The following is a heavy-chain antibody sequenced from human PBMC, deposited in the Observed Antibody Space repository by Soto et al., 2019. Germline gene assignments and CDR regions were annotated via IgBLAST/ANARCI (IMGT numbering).Heavy chain of an antibody. V-gene: IGHV3-15*07. Sequence: SVSNAWMNWVRQAPGKGLEWVGRIKGKTDGGTTDYAAPVKGRFTISRDDSKNTLYLQMNSLKTEDTAVYYCTTGSRGWLPYYFDYWGQGTLVTVSS. D-gene: IGHD5-12*01. CDR3: TTGSRGWLPYYFDY. CDR2: IKGKTDGGTT. J-gene: IGHJ4*02. CDR1: SVSNAW.